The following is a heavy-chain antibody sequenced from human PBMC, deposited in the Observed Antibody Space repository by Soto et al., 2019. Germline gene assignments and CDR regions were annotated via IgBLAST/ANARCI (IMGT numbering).Heavy chain of an antibody. CDR3: ARNSTIFGVVKGHYYYTLDV. J-gene: IGHJ6*02. CDR1: GASITNGDTF. CDR2: IYFSGYT. Sequence: SETLSLTCAVSGASITNGDTFWIWIRHSPGKGLEWIGFIYFSGYTYYNPSLKGRVTIPVDTSKNQFSLKLTSVTPADTAVYYCARNSTIFGVVKGHYYYTLDVWGRGTSVTVSS. D-gene: IGHD3-3*01. V-gene: IGHV4-30-4*01.